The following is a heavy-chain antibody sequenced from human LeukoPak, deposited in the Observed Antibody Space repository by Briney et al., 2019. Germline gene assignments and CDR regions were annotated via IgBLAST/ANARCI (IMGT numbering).Heavy chain of an antibody. J-gene: IGHJ4*02. CDR3: TREGLWCSSSSLDY. CDR2: INTDGSST. Sequence: PGGSLRLSCAASGSTFSSYWMHWVRQAPGKGLVWVSRINTDGSSTSYADSVKGRFTISRDNAKNTLYLQMNSLRAEDTALYYCTREGLWCSSSSLDYWGQGALVTVSS. V-gene: IGHV3-74*01. CDR1: GSTFSSYW. D-gene: IGHD6-13*01.